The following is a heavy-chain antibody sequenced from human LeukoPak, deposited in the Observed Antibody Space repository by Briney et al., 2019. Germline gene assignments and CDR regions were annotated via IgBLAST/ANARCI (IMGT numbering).Heavy chain of an antibody. CDR1: GVTFGDYA. CDR3: TRGNHYYDSSGYSY. D-gene: IGHD3-22*01. Sequence: GRSLRLSCTASGVTFGDYAMSWARQAPGKGREWVSFIRREAYGGTTEYAASVKGRFTISRDDSKSIAYLQMNSLKTEDTAVYYCTRGNHYYDSSGYSYWGQGTLVTVSS. J-gene: IGHJ4*02. V-gene: IGHV3-49*04. CDR2: IRREAYGGTT.